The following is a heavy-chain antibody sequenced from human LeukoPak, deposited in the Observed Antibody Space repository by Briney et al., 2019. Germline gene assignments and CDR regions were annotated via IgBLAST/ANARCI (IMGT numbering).Heavy chain of an antibody. Sequence: GGSLRLSCAASGFTFSSYAMHWVRQAPGKGLEYVSGISTNGGSTYYADSVKGRFTISRDNSKNTLYLQMNSLRAEDTAVYYCAKARPYYYDSSGYYYVGTFDYWGQGTLVTVSS. D-gene: IGHD3-22*01. J-gene: IGHJ4*02. CDR3: AKARPYYYDSSGYYYVGTFDY. CDR1: GFTFSSYA. V-gene: IGHV3-64*04. CDR2: ISTNGGST.